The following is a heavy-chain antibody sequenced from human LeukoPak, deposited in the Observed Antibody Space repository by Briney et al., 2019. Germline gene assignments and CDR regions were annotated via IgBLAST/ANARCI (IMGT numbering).Heavy chain of an antibody. Sequence: GGSLRLSCAASGFTFDSYTMSWVRQAPGKGLEWVSAISGSGGSTYYADSVKGRFTISRDNSKNTLYLQMNSLRAEDTAVYYCAHRYCSRDAGISSTNCPSYFDYWGQGTLVTVSS. CDR1: GFTFDSYT. V-gene: IGHV3-23*01. CDR3: AHRYCSRDAGISSTNCPSYFDY. CDR2: ISGSGGST. J-gene: IGHJ4*02. D-gene: IGHD2-2*01.